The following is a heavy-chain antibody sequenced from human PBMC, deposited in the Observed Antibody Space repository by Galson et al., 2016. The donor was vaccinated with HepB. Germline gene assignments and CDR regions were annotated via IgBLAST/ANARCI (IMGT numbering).Heavy chain of an antibody. D-gene: IGHD6-13*01. CDR1: GFTFSSYW. V-gene: IGHV3-7*01. CDR2: INQDGSDK. J-gene: IGHJ5*02. CDR3: ARGGMAGEVS. Sequence: LRLSCAASGFTFSSYWMSWVRQAPGKGLGWVASINQDGSDKYYVDSVRGRFTISRDNAKNSLYLQMNSLRAEDTAVYYCARGGMAGEVSWGQGALVTVSS.